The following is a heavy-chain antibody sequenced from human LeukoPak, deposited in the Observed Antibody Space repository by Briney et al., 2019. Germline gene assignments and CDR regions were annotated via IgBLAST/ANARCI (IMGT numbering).Heavy chain of an antibody. V-gene: IGHV1-69*13. CDR2: IIPIFGTA. CDR3: ARVTRGSIVLMVYASPMDV. Sequence: VASVKVSCKASGGTFSSYASSWLRQAPGRGLDWMGGIIPIFGTANYAQKFQGRVTITADESTSTAYMELSSLRSEDTAVYHCARVTRGSIVLMVYASPMDVWGQGTTVTVSS. CDR1: GGTFSSYA. D-gene: IGHD2-8*01. J-gene: IGHJ6*02.